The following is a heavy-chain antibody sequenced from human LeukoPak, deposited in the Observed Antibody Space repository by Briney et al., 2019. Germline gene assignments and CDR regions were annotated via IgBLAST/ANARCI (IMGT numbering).Heavy chain of an antibody. CDR1: GFTFSSYW. CDR3: ARDKGYNSAY. CDR2: IRMDGGEQ. D-gene: IGHD5-24*01. J-gene: IGHJ4*02. V-gene: IGHV3-7*01. Sequence: GGSLRPSCAASGFTFSSYWMTWVRQPPGKGLEWVANIRMDGGEQYYMDSVEGRFTISRDNAKNSLYLQMYSLRPEDTAVYYCARDKGYNSAYWGRGTLVTVSS.